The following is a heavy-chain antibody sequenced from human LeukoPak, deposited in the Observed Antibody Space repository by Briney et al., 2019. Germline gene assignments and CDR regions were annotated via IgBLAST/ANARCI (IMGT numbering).Heavy chain of an antibody. D-gene: IGHD2-15*01. CDR3: ARGYVESCRYHRGDDY. Sequence: SQTLSLTCAISGDILSSNSAAWHWLRQSPSRGLEWLGSTYYRSKLYYDYAISGKSRITINPDTSNNHFFLQLRYVTRADTAVYYCARGYVESCRYHRGDDYWGQGTLVGVS. CDR1: GDILSSNSAA. V-gene: IGHV6-1*01. J-gene: IGHJ4*02. CDR2: TYYRSKLYY.